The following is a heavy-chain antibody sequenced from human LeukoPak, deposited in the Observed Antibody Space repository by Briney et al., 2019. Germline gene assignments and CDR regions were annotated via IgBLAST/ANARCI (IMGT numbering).Heavy chain of an antibody. Sequence: ASVKVSCKASGYTFTSYDINWVRQATGQGLEWMGWMNPNSGNTGYAQKFQGRVTMTRNTSISTAYMELSRLRSDDTAVYYCARVLDRYSGSYYVGYWGQGTLVTVSS. CDR1: GYTFTSYD. J-gene: IGHJ4*02. CDR3: ARVLDRYSGSYYVGY. D-gene: IGHD1-26*01. CDR2: MNPNSGNT. V-gene: IGHV1-8*01.